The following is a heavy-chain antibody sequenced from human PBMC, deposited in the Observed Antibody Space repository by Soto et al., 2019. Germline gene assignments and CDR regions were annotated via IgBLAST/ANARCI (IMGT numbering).Heavy chain of an antibody. CDR2: IYTSGST. CDR3: ARGPHYDFWSGYYMGTRNNWFDP. J-gene: IGHJ5*02. V-gene: IGHV4-4*07. D-gene: IGHD3-3*01. CDR1: GGSISSYY. Sequence: ASETLSLTCTASGGSISSYYWSWIRQPAGKGLEWIGRIYTSGSTNYNPSLKSRVTMSVDTSKNQFSLKLSSVTAADTAVYYCARGPHYDFWSGYYMGTRNNWFDPWGQGTLVTVSS.